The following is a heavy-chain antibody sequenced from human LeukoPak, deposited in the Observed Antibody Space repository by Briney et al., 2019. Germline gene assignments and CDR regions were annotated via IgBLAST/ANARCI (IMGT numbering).Heavy chain of an antibody. Sequence: PSETLSLTCTVSGGSISSSTYYWGWIRQPPGKGLEWIGSIYQSGSTNYNPSLKSRVTISVDTSKDQFSLKLTSVTAADTAVYFCARMWGTTFYYYYMNLWGRGTTVTVS. CDR3: ARMWGTTFYYYYMNL. V-gene: IGHV4-39*01. J-gene: IGHJ6*03. CDR1: GGSISSSTYY. D-gene: IGHD3-16*01. CDR2: IYQSGST.